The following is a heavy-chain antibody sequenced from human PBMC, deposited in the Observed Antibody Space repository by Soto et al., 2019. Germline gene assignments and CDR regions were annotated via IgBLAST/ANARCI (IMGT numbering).Heavy chain of an antibody. CDR3: ARDPSRSASLGLVDP. V-gene: IGHV3-53*01. D-gene: IGHD6-6*01. CDR2: IYSGESK. Sequence: GGSLRSSCAASGVTVSSNYMSWDRPDPGKGLEWVSVIYSGESKLYADSVKGRFTLSRDNFKNTLYLQMNSLRAEDTAVSFCARDPSRSASLGLVDPCGQGALVPVSS. J-gene: IGHJ5*02. CDR1: GVTVSSNY.